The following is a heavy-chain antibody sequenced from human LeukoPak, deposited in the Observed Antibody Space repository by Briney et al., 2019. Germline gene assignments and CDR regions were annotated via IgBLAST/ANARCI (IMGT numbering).Heavy chain of an antibody. CDR3: ARDLGDYSYNWFDP. D-gene: IGHD4-11*01. V-gene: IGHV1-2*04. Sequence: ASVKVPCKASGYTFTGYYMHWVRQAPGQGLEWMGWINPNSGGTNYAQKFQGWVTMTRDTSISTAYMELSRLRSDDTAVYYCARDLGDYSYNWFDPWGQRTLVTVSS. CDR2: INPNSGGT. J-gene: IGHJ5*02. CDR1: GYTFTGYY.